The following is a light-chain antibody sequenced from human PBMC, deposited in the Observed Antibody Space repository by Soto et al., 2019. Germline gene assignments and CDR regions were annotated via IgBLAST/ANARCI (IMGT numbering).Light chain of an antibody. CDR1: QRVSSTSY. J-gene: IGKJ2*01. Sequence: EIVLTQSPGTLSLSPGERVTLSCRASQRVSSTSYLAWYQQKPDQAPRLLIYATSSRATGIPDRFSGSGSGTDFTLTISRVEPEDFAVYYCQQYGSSPYTFGQGTKLEIK. CDR2: ATS. V-gene: IGKV3-20*01. CDR3: QQYGSSPYT.